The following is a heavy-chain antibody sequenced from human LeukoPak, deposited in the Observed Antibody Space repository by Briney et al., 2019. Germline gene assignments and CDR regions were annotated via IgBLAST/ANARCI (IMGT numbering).Heavy chain of an antibody. CDR3: AREKRITMVRGVINWFDP. CDR2: INHSGST. Sequence: KPSETLSLTCAVYGGSFRGYYWSWIRQPPGKGLEWIGEINHSGSTNYNPSLKSRVTISVDTSKNQFSLKLSSVTAADTAVYYCAREKRITMVRGVINWFDPWGQGTLVTVSS. D-gene: IGHD3-10*01. J-gene: IGHJ5*02. CDR1: GGSFRGYY. V-gene: IGHV4-34*01.